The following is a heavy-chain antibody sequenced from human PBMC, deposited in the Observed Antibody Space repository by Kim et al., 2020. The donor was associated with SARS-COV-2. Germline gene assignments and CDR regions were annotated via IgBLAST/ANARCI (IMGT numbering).Heavy chain of an antibody. V-gene: IGHV3-9*01. D-gene: IGHD4-17*01. CDR2: ISWNSGSI. Sequence: GGSLRLSCAASGFTFDDYAMHWVRQAPGKGLEWVSGISWNSGSIGYADSVKGRFTISRDNAKNSLYLQMNSLRAEDTALYYCAKASVDDYGDNWFDPWGQGTLVTVSS. CDR1: GFTFDDYA. J-gene: IGHJ5*02. CDR3: AKASVDDYGDNWFDP.